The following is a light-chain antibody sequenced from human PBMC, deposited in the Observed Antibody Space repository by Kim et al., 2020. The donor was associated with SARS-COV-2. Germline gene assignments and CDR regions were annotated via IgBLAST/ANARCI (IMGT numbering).Light chain of an antibody. V-gene: IGLV2-14*01. CDR2: DVS. CDR1: SSDVGGYNY. Sequence: QSALTQPASVSGSHGQSITISCTGTSSDVGGYNYVSWYQQHPGKAPKLMIYDVSKRPSGVSNRFSGSKSGNTASLTISGLQAEDEADYYCSSYTSSSRLFGGGTQLTVL. CDR3: SSYTSSSRL. J-gene: IGLJ3*02.